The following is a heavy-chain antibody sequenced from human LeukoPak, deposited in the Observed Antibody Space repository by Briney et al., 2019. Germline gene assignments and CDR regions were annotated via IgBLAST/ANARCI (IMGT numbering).Heavy chain of an antibody. D-gene: IGHD3-10*01. CDR2: FSGSAGTT. J-gene: IGHJ4*02. CDR3: AKTAIILVRGVSYFDS. CDR1: GFTFSNYA. Sequence: PGGSLRLSCAASGFTFSNYAMSWVRQAPGKGLEWVSGFSGSAGTTHYADSVKGRFTISRDNSKNTLCLQMNSLRAEDTAVYYCAKTAIILVRGVSYFDSWGQGTLVTVSS. V-gene: IGHV3-23*01.